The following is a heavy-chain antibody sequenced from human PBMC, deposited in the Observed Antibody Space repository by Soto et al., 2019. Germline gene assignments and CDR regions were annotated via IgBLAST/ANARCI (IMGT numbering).Heavy chain of an antibody. D-gene: IGHD1-26*01. CDR2: MQPSTGRT. J-gene: IGHJ4*02. V-gene: IGHV1-8*01. CDR3: ARGVSAGVDY. Sequence: ASVTVSCKASGYSFTSLDINWVRQTAGQGLEWMGWMQPSTGRTGYAQKFQGRVTMTRDTSINTAYMELTTLTSDDTAFYYCARGVSAGVDYWGQGTLVTSPQ. CDR1: GYSFTSLD.